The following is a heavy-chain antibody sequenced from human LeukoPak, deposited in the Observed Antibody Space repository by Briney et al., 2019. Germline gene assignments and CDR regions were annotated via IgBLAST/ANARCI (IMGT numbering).Heavy chain of an antibody. CDR1: GGTFSSYA. Sequence: GASVKVSCKASGGTFSSYAISWVRQAPGQGLEWMGRIIPILGIANYAQKFQGRVTITADKSTSTAYMELRSLRSDDTAVYYCVTGDSSGYYYGYWGQGTLVTVSS. V-gene: IGHV1-69*04. CDR2: IIPILGIA. D-gene: IGHD3-22*01. CDR3: VTGDSSGYYYGY. J-gene: IGHJ4*02.